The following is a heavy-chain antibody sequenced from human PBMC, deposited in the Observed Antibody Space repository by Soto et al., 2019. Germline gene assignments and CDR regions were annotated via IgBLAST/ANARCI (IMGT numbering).Heavy chain of an antibody. V-gene: IGHV2-5*01. CDR2: IYGKDDK. D-gene: IGHD6-19*01. Sequence: QITLQESGPTLVKPTQTLTLTCTFSGFSLRDSAVGVCWIRQPPGKALEWLALIYGKDDKRYSPRLKSRLTITTDTSKNQVVLTMTNMAPVDTGTYYCAHRLGVAMAGKSLDFDYWGQGTLGTVSS. CDR1: GFSLRDSAVG. CDR3: AHRLGVAMAGKSLDFDY. J-gene: IGHJ4*02.